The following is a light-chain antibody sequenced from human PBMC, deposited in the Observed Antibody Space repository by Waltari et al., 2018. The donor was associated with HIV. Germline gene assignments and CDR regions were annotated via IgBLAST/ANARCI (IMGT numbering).Light chain of an antibody. V-gene: IGLV3-1*01. CDR3: QAWDSSTDVV. J-gene: IGLJ2*01. CDR2: QDN. CDR1: KLGNKY. Sequence: SYELTQPPSVSVSPGQTASITCSGDKLGNKYACWYQQKPGQSPVLVIYQDNQRPSGIPERFSCSNSGNTATLTVSGTQAMDEADYYCQAWDSSTDVVFGGGTKLTVL.